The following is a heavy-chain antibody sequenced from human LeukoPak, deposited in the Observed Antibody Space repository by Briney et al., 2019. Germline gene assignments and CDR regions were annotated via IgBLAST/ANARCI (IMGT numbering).Heavy chain of an antibody. J-gene: IGHJ4*02. CDR2: IIPIFGTA. Sequence: ASVKVSCKASGGTFSSYAISWVRQAPGQGLEWMGGIIPIFGTANYAQKFQGRVTITADESTSTAYMELSSLRSDDTAIYYCARDSITLSTGCPDYWGQGTLVTVSS. CDR1: GGTFSSYA. V-gene: IGHV1-69*13. CDR3: ARDSITLSTGCPDY. D-gene: IGHD6-19*01.